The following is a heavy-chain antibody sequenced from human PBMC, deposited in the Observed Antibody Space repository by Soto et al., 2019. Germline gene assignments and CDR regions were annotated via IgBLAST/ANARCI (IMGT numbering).Heavy chain of an antibody. V-gene: IGHV3-23*01. Sequence: PGGSLRLSCAASGLTFSSYAMSWVRQAPGKGLEWVSDIHGSGSSTYYADSVKGRFTISRDNSKNTMYLQMSSLRAEDTAVYYCAKRSITGTLRGYYFDYWGQGTLVTVSS. CDR1: GLTFSSYA. CDR3: AKRSITGTLRGYYFDY. D-gene: IGHD1-20*01. CDR2: IHGSGSST. J-gene: IGHJ4*02.